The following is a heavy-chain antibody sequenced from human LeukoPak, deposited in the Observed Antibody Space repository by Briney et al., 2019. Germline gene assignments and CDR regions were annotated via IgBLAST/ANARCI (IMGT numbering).Heavy chain of an antibody. Sequence: GASVKVSCKVSGYTLTELSMHWMRQAPGKGLEWMGGFDPEDGETIYAQKFQGRVTMTEDTSTDTAYMELSSLRSEDTAVYYCATASEWELSFYAFDIWGQGTMVTVSS. CDR3: ATASEWELSFYAFDI. D-gene: IGHD1-26*01. CDR2: FDPEDGET. V-gene: IGHV1-24*01. CDR1: GYTLTELS. J-gene: IGHJ3*02.